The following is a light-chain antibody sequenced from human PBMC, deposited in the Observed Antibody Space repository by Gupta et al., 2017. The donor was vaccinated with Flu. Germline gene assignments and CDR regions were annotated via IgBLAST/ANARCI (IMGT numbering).Light chain of an antibody. CDR2: SAS. V-gene: IGKV1-39*01. J-gene: IGKJ2*01. CDR3: QQSYSMPFT. Sequence: DIQMTQFPSSLSASIGDRVTITCRASQGISNYLHWYHQKPGKAPRLLIYSASNLQSGVPSRFSGSESGTDFTLTISSLQPEDFATYFCQQSYSMPFTFGQGTKLEIK. CDR1: QGISNY.